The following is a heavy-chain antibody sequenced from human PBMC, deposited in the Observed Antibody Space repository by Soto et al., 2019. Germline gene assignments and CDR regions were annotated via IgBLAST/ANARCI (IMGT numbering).Heavy chain of an antibody. CDR3: ARRSTGYYNSAYFDY. J-gene: IGHJ4*02. D-gene: IGHD3-9*01. CDR2: IYYSGST. V-gene: IGHV4-31*03. CDR1: GGSISSGGYY. Sequence: QVQLQESGPGLVKPSQTLSLTCTVSGGSISSGGYYWSWIRQHPVKGLEWIGYIYYSGSTYYNPSLKSRVTISVDTSKNQFSLKRSSVTAADTAVYYCARRSTGYYNSAYFDYWGQGTKVTVSS.